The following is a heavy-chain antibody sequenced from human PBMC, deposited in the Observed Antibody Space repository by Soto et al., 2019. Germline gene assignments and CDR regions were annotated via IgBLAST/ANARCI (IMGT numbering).Heavy chain of an antibody. V-gene: IGHV4-59*01. CDR3: ARDQLSGTAMGIYYYYGMDV. CDR1: GGSISSYY. D-gene: IGHD5-18*01. J-gene: IGHJ6*02. Sequence: SETLSLTCTVSGGSISSYYWSWIRQPPGKGLEWIGYIYYSGSTNYNPSLKSRVTISVDTSKNQFSLKLSSVTAADTAVYYCARDQLSGTAMGIYYYYGMDVWGQGTTVTVSS. CDR2: IYYSGST.